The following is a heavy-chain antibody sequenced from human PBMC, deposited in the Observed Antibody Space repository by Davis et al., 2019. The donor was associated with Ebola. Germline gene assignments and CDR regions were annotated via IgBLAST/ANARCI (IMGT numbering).Heavy chain of an antibody. Sequence: VKVSCKASGYTFTSYGISWVRQAPGPGLEWMGWISAYNGNTNYAQKLQGRVTMTTDTSTSTAYMELRSLRSDDTAVYYCARGITMVRALDWFDPWGQGTLVTVSS. J-gene: IGHJ5*02. CDR1: GYTFTSYG. CDR2: ISAYNGNT. D-gene: IGHD3-10*01. V-gene: IGHV1-18*01. CDR3: ARGITMVRALDWFDP.